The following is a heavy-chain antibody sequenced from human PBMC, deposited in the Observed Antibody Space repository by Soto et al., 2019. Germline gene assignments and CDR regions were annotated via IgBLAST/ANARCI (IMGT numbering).Heavy chain of an antibody. CDR2: INPNSGGT. J-gene: IGHJ5*02. CDR1: GYTFTGYY. Sequence: ASVKVSCKASGYTFTGYYMRWVRQAPGQGLEWMGWINPNSGGTNYAQKFQGRVTMTRDTSISTAYMELSRLRSDDTAVYYCARDLGLRPRNIVVVPAAIGPNYWFDPWGQGTLVTVSS. V-gene: IGHV1-2*02. D-gene: IGHD2-2*01. CDR3: ARDLGLRPRNIVVVPAAIGPNYWFDP.